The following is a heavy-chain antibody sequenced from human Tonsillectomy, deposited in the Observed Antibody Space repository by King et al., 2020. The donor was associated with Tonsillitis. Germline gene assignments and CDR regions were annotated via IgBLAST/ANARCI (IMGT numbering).Heavy chain of an antibody. V-gene: IGHV3-30*03. CDR3: VCGLRGAPGY. CDR1: GFTFRTYG. D-gene: IGHD4/OR15-4a*01. J-gene: IGHJ4*02. Sequence: VQLVQSGGGVVQPGESLRLSCAASGFTFRTYGIHWVRQAPGKGLEWVAVISYDGGSKYFAASVKGRFTMSRDNSKNTVYLQMNSLRPDDTAIYYCVCGLRGAPGYWGQGTLVTVSS. CDR2: ISYDGGSK.